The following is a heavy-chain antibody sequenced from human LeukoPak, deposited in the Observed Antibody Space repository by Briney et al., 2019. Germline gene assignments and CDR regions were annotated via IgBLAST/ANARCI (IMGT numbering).Heavy chain of an antibody. CDR2: INPSGGST. D-gene: IGHD1-26*01. CDR3: ALGIVGATDDDAFDI. Sequence: ASVKVSCKASGYTFTSYYMHWVRQAPGQGLEWMGIINPSGGSTSYAQKFQGRVTMTRDTSTSTVYMELSSLRSEDTAVYYCALGIVGATDDDAFDIWGQGTMVTVSS. V-gene: IGHV1-46*01. CDR1: GYTFTSYY. J-gene: IGHJ3*02.